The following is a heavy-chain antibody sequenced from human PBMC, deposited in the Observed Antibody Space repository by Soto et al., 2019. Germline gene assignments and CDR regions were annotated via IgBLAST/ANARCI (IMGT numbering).Heavy chain of an antibody. CDR3: ARRNGYSYGLDY. CDR1: GASISSYY. J-gene: IGHJ4*02. V-gene: IGHV4-59*01. Sequence: SETLSLTCSVSGASISSYYWSWIRQPPGKGLEWIGYIYYSGSTNYNPSLKSRVTISVDTSKNQFSLKLSSVTAADTAVYYCARRNGYSYGLDYWGQGTLVTVSS. D-gene: IGHD5-18*01. CDR2: IYYSGST.